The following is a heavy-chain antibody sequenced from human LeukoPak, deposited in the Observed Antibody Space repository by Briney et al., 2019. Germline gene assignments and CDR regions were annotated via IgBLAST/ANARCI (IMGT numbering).Heavy chain of an antibody. Sequence: GGSLRLSCAASAFTFSGFSMSWVRRTAGKGLEWVSGISGSGDNTRYADSVKGQFTISIDNSKNTPYMEMNSQRAEHTAIYYCAKMKGHPLPKYYMDVWGQGTTVTVSS. CDR2: ISGSGDNT. CDR3: AKMKGHPLPKYYMDV. J-gene: IGHJ6*01. CDR1: AFTFSGFS. V-gene: IGHV3-23*01. D-gene: IGHD1-26*01.